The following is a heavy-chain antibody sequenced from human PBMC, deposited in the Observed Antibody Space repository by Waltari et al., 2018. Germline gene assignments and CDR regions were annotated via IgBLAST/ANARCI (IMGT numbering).Heavy chain of an antibody. V-gene: IGHV3-23*03. Sequence: EVQLLESGGGLVQPGGSLRLSCAASGFTFSSYAMSWVRQAPGKGLGWVSLIYSDGSSPYYADSVKGRFTISRDNSKNTLYLQMNSLRAEDTAVYYCARTPTSGWVFDFWGQGTLVTVSS. CDR1: GFTFSSYA. J-gene: IGHJ4*02. CDR2: IYSDGSSP. CDR3: ARTPTSGWVFDF. D-gene: IGHD6-19*01.